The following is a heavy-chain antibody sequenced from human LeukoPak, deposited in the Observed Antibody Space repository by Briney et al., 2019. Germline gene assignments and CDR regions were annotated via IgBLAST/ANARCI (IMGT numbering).Heavy chain of an antibody. Sequence: ASVKVSCKASGYTFTNYDINWVRQATGQGLEWLGWMSPDTGNTGSAQKFQGRVTMTRNTSISTAYMELSSLRSDDTAVYYCARSPDRYYDILTGYYNIWFDPWGQGTLVTVSS. CDR2: MSPDTGNT. CDR1: GYTFTNYD. D-gene: IGHD3-9*01. V-gene: IGHV1-8*01. CDR3: ARSPDRYYDILTGYYNIWFDP. J-gene: IGHJ5*02.